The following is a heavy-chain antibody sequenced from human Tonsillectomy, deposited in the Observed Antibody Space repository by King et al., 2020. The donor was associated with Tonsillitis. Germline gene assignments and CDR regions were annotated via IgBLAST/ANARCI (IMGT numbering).Heavy chain of an antibody. J-gene: IGHJ4*02. CDR3: ARAGGYDW. V-gene: IGHV3-21*01. CDR1: GFIFRSYS. Sequence: VQLVESGGGLVKPGGSLRLSCAASGFIFRSYSMNWVRQAPGKGLEWVSSISSSGSYAYYTDSVKGRFTISRDNAKKEVYLQMSSLRAEDTALYYCARAGGYDWWGQGTQLTVSS. CDR2: ISSSGSYA. D-gene: IGHD6-19*01.